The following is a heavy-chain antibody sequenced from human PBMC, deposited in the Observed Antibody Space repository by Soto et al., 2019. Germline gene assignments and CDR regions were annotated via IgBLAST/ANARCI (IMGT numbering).Heavy chain of an antibody. CDR2: IGTAGDT. J-gene: IGHJ6*03. CDR3: ARGTSSGYYYMDV. CDR1: CFTFSSYD. V-gene: IGHV3-13*01. Sequence: EVQLVESGGGLVQLGGSLRRSCAASCFTFSSYDMHWVRQATGTCIEWVSAIGTAGDTYDPGSVKGRFTISRENAKNSLYLQMNRLRAGDTAVYYWARGTSSGYYYMDVWGKGTTVTVSS. D-gene: IGHD6-19*01.